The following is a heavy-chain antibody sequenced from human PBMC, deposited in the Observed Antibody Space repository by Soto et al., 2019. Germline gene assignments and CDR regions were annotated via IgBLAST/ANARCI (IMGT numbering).Heavy chain of an antibody. Sequence: SETLSLTCAVYGGSFSGYYWSWIRQPPGKGLEWIGEINHSGSTNYNPSLKSRVTISVDTSKNQFSLKLSSVTAADTAVYYCARSRFYYGSGSKMGTNYYYYGMDVWGQGTTVTVSS. CDR3: ARSRFYYGSGSKMGTNYYYYGMDV. CDR2: INHSGST. D-gene: IGHD3-10*01. V-gene: IGHV4-34*01. CDR1: GGSFSGYY. J-gene: IGHJ6*02.